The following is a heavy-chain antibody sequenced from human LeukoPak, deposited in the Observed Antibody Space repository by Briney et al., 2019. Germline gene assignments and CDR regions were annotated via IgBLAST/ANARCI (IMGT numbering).Heavy chain of an antibody. Sequence: SETLSLTCTVSGGSISSSSYYWGWIRQPPRKGLEWIGSIYYSGSTYYNPSLKSRVTISVDTSKNQFSLKLSSVTAADTAVYYCARDLKYYDSSGYYYYVDYWGQGTLVTVSS. D-gene: IGHD3-22*01. CDR2: IYYSGST. CDR3: ARDLKYYDSSGYYYYVDY. V-gene: IGHV4-39*07. J-gene: IGHJ4*02. CDR1: GGSISSSSYY.